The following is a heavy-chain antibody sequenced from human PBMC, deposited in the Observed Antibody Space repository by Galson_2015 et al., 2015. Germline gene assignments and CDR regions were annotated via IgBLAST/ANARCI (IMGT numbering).Heavy chain of an antibody. CDR3: ARGPDIVVVPAARDFDY. J-gene: IGHJ4*02. V-gene: IGHV4-34*01. CDR1: GGSFSGYY. Sequence: LSLTCAVYGGSFSGYYWSWIRQPPGKGLEWIGEINHSGSTNYNPSLKSRVTISVDTSKNQFSLKLSSVTAADTAVYYCARGPDIVVVPAARDFDYWGQGTLVTVSS. D-gene: IGHD2-2*01. CDR2: INHSGST.